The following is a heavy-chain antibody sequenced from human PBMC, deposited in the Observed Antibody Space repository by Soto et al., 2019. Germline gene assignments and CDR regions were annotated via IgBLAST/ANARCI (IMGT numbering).Heavy chain of an antibody. Sequence: RLSCAASGFTFRIYSMHWVRQSPGKGLEWVAVMWYDGTNKYYGESVKGRFTISRDNSENTLYLQMNSLRVEDTAVYYCARDATFGTKGGSFDIWGHGTLVTVSS. D-gene: IGHD3-16*01. J-gene: IGHJ3*02. CDR2: MWYDGTNK. CDR1: GFTFRIYS. V-gene: IGHV3-33*01. CDR3: ARDATFGTKGGSFDI.